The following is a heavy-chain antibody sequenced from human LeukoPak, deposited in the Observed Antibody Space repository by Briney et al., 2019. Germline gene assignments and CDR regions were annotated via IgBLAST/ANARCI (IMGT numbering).Heavy chain of an antibody. V-gene: IGHV3-7*01. J-gene: IGHJ4*02. CDR3: ARGSEYQLLYPFDY. D-gene: IGHD2-2*02. CDR2: IKQDGSEK. Sequence: GGSLKLSCAASGFTFSSYWMSWVRQAPGKGLEWVANIKQDGSEKYYVDSVKGRFTISRDNAKNSLYLQMNSLRAEDTAVYYCARGSEYQLLYPFDYWGQGTLVTVSS. CDR1: GFTFSSYW.